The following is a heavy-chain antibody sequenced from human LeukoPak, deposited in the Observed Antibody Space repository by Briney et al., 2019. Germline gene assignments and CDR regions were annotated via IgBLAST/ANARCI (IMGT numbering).Heavy chain of an antibody. D-gene: IGHD4-23*01. V-gene: IGHV4-34*01. CDR3: ARGRGYGGNSLNSYFDY. J-gene: IGHJ4*02. CDR2: INHSGST. Sequence: PSETLSLTCAVYGGSFSGYYWSWIRQPPGKGREWIGEINHSGSTNYNPSLKSRVTISVDTSKNQFSLKLSSVTAADTAVYYCARGRGYGGNSLNSYFDYWGQGTLVTVSS. CDR1: GGSFSGYY.